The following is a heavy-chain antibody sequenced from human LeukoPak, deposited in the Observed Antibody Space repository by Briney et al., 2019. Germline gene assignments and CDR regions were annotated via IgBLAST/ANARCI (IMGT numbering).Heavy chain of an antibody. V-gene: IGHV4-34*01. CDR1: GGSFSGYY. D-gene: IGHD3-16*01. CDR2: INHSGST. J-gene: IGHJ4*02. Sequence: SETLSLTCAVYGGSFSGYYWSWIRQPPGKGLEWIGEINHSGSTNYNPSLKSRVTISVDTSKNQFSLKLSSVTAADTAVYYCARGGGPRGLDYWGRGPRVTVPS. CDR3: ARGGGPRGLDY.